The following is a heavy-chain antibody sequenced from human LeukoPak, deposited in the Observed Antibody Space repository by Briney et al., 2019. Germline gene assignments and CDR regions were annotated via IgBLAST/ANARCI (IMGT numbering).Heavy chain of an antibody. CDR2: IYYTGST. V-gene: IGHV4-59*08. J-gene: IGHJ4*02. D-gene: IGHD3-16*02. Sequence: SETLSLTCTVSGGSINSYYWSWIRQPPGKGLEWIGYIYYTGSTNYNPSLKSRVTISVDTSKNQFSLKLSSVTAADTAVYYCARVPTYYDYVWGSYRSGYFDYWGQGTLVTVSS. CDR1: GGSINSYY. CDR3: ARVPTYYDYVWGSYRSGYFDY.